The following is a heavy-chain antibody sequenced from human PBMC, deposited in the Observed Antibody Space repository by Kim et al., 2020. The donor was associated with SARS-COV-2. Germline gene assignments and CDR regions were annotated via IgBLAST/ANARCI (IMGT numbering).Heavy chain of an antibody. Sequence: NPALKSRLTISVDTSKNQFSLKLSSVTASDTAVYYCARYDRRDGYHFDYWGQGTLVTVSS. V-gene: IGHV4-31*02. J-gene: IGHJ4*02. D-gene: IGHD5-12*01. CDR3: ARYDRRDGYHFDY.